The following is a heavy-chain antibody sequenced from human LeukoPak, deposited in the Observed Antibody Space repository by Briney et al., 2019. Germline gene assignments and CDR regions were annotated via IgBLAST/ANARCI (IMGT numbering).Heavy chain of an antibody. CDR2: INPNSGGT. J-gene: IGHJ4*02. CDR1: EYTFTGYY. D-gene: IGHD6-13*01. Sequence: ASVKVSCKASEYTFTGYYMHWVRQAPGQGLEWMGWINPNSGGTNYAQKFQGRVTMTRDTSISTAYMELSRLRSDDTAVYYCARDLSKRAEAGTLGVYWGQGTLVTVSS. CDR3: ARDLSKRAEAGTLGVY. V-gene: IGHV1-2*02.